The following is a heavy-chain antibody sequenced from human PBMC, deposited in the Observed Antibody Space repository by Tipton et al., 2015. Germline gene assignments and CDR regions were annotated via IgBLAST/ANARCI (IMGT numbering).Heavy chain of an antibody. Sequence: TLSLTCSVSGGSISRGSYYWHWIRQRPGKGLEWIAYIYYSGSTYSNPSLNSRVAISLDTSKNQFSLKLTSVTDADTAVYYCATAMGATSAYYWGQGTLVTVSS. CDR3: ATAMGATSAYY. D-gene: IGHD1-26*01. CDR2: IYYSGST. J-gene: IGHJ4*02. CDR1: GGSISRGSYY. V-gene: IGHV4-31*03.